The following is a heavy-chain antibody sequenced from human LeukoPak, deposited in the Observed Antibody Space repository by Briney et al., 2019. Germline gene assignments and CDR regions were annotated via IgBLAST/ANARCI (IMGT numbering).Heavy chain of an antibody. CDR2: IRSTANGYAT. V-gene: IGHV3-73*01. CDR3: AKDWSGNYNWSDP. J-gene: IGHJ5*02. Sequence: GGSLRLSCAASGFTFSGSALHWVRQASGKGLEWVGRIRSTANGYATAYAASVKGRFTISRDDSKNTAYLQMNSLRAEDTAVYYCAKDWSGNYNWSDPWGQGTLVTVSS. CDR1: GFTFSGSA. D-gene: IGHD3-3*01.